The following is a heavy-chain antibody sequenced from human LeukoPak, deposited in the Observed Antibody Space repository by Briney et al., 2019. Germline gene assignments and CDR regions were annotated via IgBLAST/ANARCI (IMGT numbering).Heavy chain of an antibody. CDR1: GGSFSGYY. J-gene: IGHJ6*03. CDR3: ARSPFLLYFYYYYMDL. D-gene: IGHD2/OR15-2a*01. Sequence: SETLSLTCAVYGGSFSGYYWSWIRQPPGKGLEWIGEINHSGSTNYNPSLKSRVTISVDTSKNHFSLKLSSVTAADTAVYYCARSPFLLYFYYYYMDLWGKGTTVTISS. V-gene: IGHV4-34*01. CDR2: INHSGST.